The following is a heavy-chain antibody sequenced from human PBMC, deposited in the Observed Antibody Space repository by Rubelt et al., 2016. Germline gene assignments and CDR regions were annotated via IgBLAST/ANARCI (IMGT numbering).Heavy chain of an antibody. CDR1: GFTLNNYW. D-gene: IGHD3-16*01. V-gene: IGHV3-30*19. CDR3: ARGGGGA. CDR2: ISHGGSHV. Sequence: GFTLNNYWMHWVRQAPGKGLEWVAMISHGGSHVDYADSVKGRFTISRDNSKNTVYLQMNTLKPEDTAVYYCARGGGGAWGQGTLVTVSS. J-gene: IGHJ4*02.